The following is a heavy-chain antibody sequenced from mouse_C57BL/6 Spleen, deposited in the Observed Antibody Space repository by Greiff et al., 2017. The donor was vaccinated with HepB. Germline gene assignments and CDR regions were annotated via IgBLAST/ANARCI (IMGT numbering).Heavy chain of an antibody. Sequence: EVKVEESGGGLVQPGGSMKLSCVASGFTFSNYWVNWVRQSPEKGLEWVAQIRLKSDNYATHYAESVKGRFTISRDDSKSSVYLQMNNLRAEDTGIYYCTGWLPLDYWGQGTTLTVSS. V-gene: IGHV6-3*01. CDR3: TGWLPLDY. D-gene: IGHD2-2*01. J-gene: IGHJ2*01. CDR2: IRLKSDNYAT. CDR1: GFTFSNYW.